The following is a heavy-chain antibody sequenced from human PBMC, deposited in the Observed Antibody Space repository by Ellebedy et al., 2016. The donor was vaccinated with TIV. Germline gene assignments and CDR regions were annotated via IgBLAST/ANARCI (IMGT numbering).Heavy chain of an antibody. J-gene: IGHJ4*02. CDR3: AKARSPSGWPFFDF. Sequence: GGSLRLSXAASGFIVSSNFMSWVRQAPGRGLEWVSDIIGSGDRTYSANSVKGGFTISRDNSNNTLFLQMNSLRAEDTAVYYCAKARSPSGWPFFDFWGQGTLVTVSS. V-gene: IGHV3-23*01. D-gene: IGHD6-19*01. CDR1: GFIVSSNF. CDR2: IIGSGDRT.